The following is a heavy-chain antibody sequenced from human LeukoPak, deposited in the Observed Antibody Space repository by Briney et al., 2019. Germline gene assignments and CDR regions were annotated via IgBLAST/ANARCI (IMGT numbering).Heavy chain of an antibody. J-gene: IGHJ4*02. CDR3: ARHDFWNGFKGGDY. CDR2: INGNGGST. CDR1: GFTFDDYG. D-gene: IGHD3-3*01. V-gene: IGHV3-20*04. Sequence: GGSLRLSCAASGFTFDDYGMSWVRQVPGKGLEWVSSINGNGGSTAYADSVKGRFTISRDNAKNSLFLQMNSLRAEDTAFYYCARHDFWNGFKGGDYWGQGTLVTVSS.